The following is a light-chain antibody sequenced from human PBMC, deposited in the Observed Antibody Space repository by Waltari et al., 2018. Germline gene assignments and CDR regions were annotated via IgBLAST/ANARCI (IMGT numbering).Light chain of an antibody. CDR1: SSDGGGYNF. Sequence: SALTQPASVSGSPGQAVPSPCTGISSDGGGYNFVSWYQQHPGKAPKLIIYDVSTRPSGVSNRFSGSKSGNTPSLTISGLQAEDEADYYCSSYTSSSTVFGGGTKLTVL. CDR3: SSYTSSSTV. J-gene: IGLJ2*01. V-gene: IGLV2-14*01. CDR2: DVS.